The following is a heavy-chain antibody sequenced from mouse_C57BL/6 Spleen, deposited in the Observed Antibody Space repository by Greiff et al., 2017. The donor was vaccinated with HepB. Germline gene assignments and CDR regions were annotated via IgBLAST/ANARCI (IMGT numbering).Heavy chain of an antibody. D-gene: IGHD1-1*02. CDR3: ARHEVLGYYGYYAMDY. V-gene: IGHV1-62-2*01. CDR1: GYTFTEYT. J-gene: IGHJ4*01. Sequence: VQLQQSGAELVKPGASVKLPCKASGYTFTEYTIHWVKQRSGQGLEWIGWFYPGSGSIKYNEKFKDKATLTADKSSSTVYMELSRLTSEDSAVYFCARHEVLGYYGYYAMDYWGQGTSVTVSS. CDR2: FYPGSGSI.